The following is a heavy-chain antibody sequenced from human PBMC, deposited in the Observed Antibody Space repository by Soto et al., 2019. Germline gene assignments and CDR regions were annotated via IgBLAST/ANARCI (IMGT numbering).Heavy chain of an antibody. CDR1: GYTLTELS. Sequence: ASVKVSCKVSGYTLTELSMHWVRQAPGKGLEWMGGFDPEDGETIYAQKFQGRVTMTEDTSTDTAYMELSSLRSEDTAVYYCANGGRFEVGEDAFDIWGQGTMVTVSS. J-gene: IGHJ3*02. CDR3: ANGGRFEVGEDAFDI. D-gene: IGHD3-3*01. V-gene: IGHV1-24*01. CDR2: FDPEDGET.